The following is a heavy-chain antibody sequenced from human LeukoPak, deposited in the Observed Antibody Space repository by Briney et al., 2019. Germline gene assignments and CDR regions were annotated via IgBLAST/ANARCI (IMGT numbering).Heavy chain of an antibody. CDR3: ARARWELLPTFDY. CDR2: IIPIFGTA. Sequence: APVKVSCKASGGTFSGYAISWVRQAPGQGLEWMGGIIPIFGTANYAQKFQGRVTITADESTSTAYMELSSLRSEDTAVYYCARARWELLPTFDYWGQGTLVTVSS. J-gene: IGHJ4*02. CDR1: GGTFSGYA. D-gene: IGHD1-26*01. V-gene: IGHV1-69*13.